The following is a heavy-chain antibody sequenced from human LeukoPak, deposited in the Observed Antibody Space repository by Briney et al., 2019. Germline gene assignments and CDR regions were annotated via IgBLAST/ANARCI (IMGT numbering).Heavy chain of an antibody. CDR1: GFTFSSYS. V-gene: IGHV3-21*01. CDR3: ARDERAPHYYGNSGY. CDR2: ISSSSSYM. D-gene: IGHD3-3*01. Sequence: PGGSLRLSCAASGFTFSSYSMNWVRQAPGKGLEWVPSISSSSSYMYYADSVKGRFTISRDNAKNSLYLQMNSLRAEDTAVYYCARDERAPHYYGNSGYWGQGTLVTVSS. J-gene: IGHJ4*02.